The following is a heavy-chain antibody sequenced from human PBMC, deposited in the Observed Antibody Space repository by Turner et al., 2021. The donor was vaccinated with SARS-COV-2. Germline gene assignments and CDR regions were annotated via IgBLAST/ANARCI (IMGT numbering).Heavy chain of an antibody. V-gene: IGHV3-23*01. CDR2: ISGSGDNT. Sequence: EVQLLESGGGMVLSGGYLRLSCAASGLTFRSYAMSWVRQAPGKGLEWVSAISGSGDNTYYADSVKGRFTISRDNSKNTLYLQMNSLRAEDTAVYYCAKGGDHGDYWGQGTLVTVSS. CDR3: AKGGDHGDY. CDR1: GLTFRSYA. J-gene: IGHJ4*02. D-gene: IGHD2-21*02.